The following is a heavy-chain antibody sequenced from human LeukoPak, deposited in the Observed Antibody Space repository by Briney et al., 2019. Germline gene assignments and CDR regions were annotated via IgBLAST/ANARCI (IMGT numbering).Heavy chain of an antibody. V-gene: IGHV1-24*01. J-gene: IGHJ1*01. Sequence: ASVKVSCKVSGYTLTELSMHWVRQAPGKGLEWMGGFDPEDGETIYAQKFQGRVTMTRDTSISTAYMELSRLRSDDTAVYYCARSQQLVPRFQHWGRGTLVTVSS. CDR3: ARSQQLVPRFQH. D-gene: IGHD6-13*01. CDR2: FDPEDGET. CDR1: GYTLTELS.